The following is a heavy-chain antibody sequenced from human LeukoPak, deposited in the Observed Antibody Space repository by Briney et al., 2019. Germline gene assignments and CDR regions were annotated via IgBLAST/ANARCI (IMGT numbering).Heavy chain of an antibody. D-gene: IGHD2-15*01. CDR1: GFTFSSYS. V-gene: IGHV3-21*01. CDR2: ISSSSSYI. Sequence: GGSLRLSCAVSGFTFSSYSMNWVRQAPGKGLEWVSSISSSSSYIYYADSVKGRFTISRDSAKNSLYLQMNSLRAEDTAVYYCAKAPVTTCSGAYCYPFDYWSQGTLVTVSS. J-gene: IGHJ4*02. CDR3: AKAPVTTCSGAYCYPFDY.